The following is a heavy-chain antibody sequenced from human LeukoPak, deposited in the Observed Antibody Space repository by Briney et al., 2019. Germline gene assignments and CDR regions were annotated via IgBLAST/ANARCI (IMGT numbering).Heavy chain of an antibody. CDR1: GYSFTSYW. CDR2: IYPGDSDT. J-gene: IGHJ4*02. CDR3: ARSRYDSSGYYSDY. V-gene: IGHV5-51*07. D-gene: IGHD3-22*01. Sequence: GESLKIYCKGSGYSFTSYWIGWVHQMPGKGLELMGIIYPGDSDTRYSPSFQGQVTISADKSISTAYLQWSSLKASDTAMYYCARSRYDSSGYYSDYWGQGTLVTVSS.